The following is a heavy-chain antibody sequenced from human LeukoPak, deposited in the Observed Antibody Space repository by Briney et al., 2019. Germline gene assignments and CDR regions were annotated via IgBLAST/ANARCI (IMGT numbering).Heavy chain of an antibody. CDR3: ASSGVFPHNPLDY. J-gene: IGHJ4*02. V-gene: IGHV3-30*03. Sequence: GGSLRLSCAASGFTFSSYGMHWVRQAPGKGLEWVAVISYVGSNKYYADSVKGRFTISRDNSKNTLHLQMNSLRAEDTAVYYCASSGVFPHNPLDYWGQGTLVTVSS. CDR2: ISYVGSNK. D-gene: IGHD6-19*01. CDR1: GFTFSSYG.